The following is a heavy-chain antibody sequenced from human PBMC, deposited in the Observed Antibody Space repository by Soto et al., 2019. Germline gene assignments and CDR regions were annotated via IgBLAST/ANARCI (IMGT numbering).Heavy chain of an antibody. CDR1: GGSISSSSYY. CDR2: IYYSGST. D-gene: IGHD4-17*01. J-gene: IGHJ5*02. CDR3: ARRYYGESNWFDP. V-gene: IGHV4-39*01. Sequence: SETLCLTCTVSGGSISSSSYYWGWIRQPPGKGLEWIGSIYYSGSTYYNPSLKSRVTISVDTSKNQFSLKLSSVTAADTAVYYCARRYYGESNWFDPWGQGTLVTVSS.